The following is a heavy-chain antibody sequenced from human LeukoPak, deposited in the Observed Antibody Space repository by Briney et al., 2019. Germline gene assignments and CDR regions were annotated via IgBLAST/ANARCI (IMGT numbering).Heavy chain of an antibody. CDR3: AGGPQYSSTWYTY. V-gene: IGHV4-31*03. CDR2: IYYNGNT. D-gene: IGHD6-13*01. CDR1: GGSISSDGYY. Sequence: SQTLSLTCTVSGGSISSDGYYWNWIRQHPGKGLEWIGYIYYNGNTYYNPSLKSRVTISLDTSKNQFSLKLSSVTAADTALYYCAGGPQYSSTWYTYWGQGTLVTVSS. J-gene: IGHJ4*02.